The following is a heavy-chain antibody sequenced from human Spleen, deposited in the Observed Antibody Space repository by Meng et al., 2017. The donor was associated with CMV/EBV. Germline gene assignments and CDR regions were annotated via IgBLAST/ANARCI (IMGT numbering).Heavy chain of an antibody. V-gene: IGHV1-46*01. CDR1: GYTFTSYY. CDR2: INPSGGST. D-gene: IGHD6-6*01. CDR3: ARGYSSSGVDPYYYYGMDV. J-gene: IGHJ6*02. Sequence: ASVKVSCKASGYTFTSYYMHWVRQAPGQGLEWMGIINPSGGSTSYAQKFQGRVTMTRDTSISTAYMELSRLRSDDTAVYYCARGYSSSGVDPYYYYGMDVWGQGTTVTVSS.